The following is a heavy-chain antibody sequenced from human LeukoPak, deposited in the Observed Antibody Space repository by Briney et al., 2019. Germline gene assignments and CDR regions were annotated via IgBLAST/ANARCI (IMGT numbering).Heavy chain of an antibody. V-gene: IGHV1-2*02. D-gene: IGHD3-16*02. CDR1: GYTFTGYY. Sequence: ASVKVSCKASGYTFTGYYMYWVRQAPGQGLEWMGWINPNSGGTNYAQKLQGRVTMTTDTSISTAYIELSRLRSADTAVYYCAKGEVGGVIVDFDYWGQGTLVTVSS. CDR2: INPNSGGT. J-gene: IGHJ4*02. CDR3: AKGEVGGVIVDFDY.